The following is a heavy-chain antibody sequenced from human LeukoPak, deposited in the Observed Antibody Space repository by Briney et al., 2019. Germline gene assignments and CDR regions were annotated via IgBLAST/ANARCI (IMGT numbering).Heavy chain of an antibody. CDR2: ISSSGSTI. CDR3: ARASGNWNDPVDFDY. CDR1: GFTVSSNY. J-gene: IGHJ4*02. Sequence: TGGSLRLSCAASGFTVSSNYMSWIRQAPGKGLEWVSYISSSGSTIYYADSVKGRFTISRDNAKNSLYLQMNSLRAEDTAVYYCARASGNWNDPVDFDYWGQGTLVTVSS. D-gene: IGHD1-1*01. V-gene: IGHV3-11*04.